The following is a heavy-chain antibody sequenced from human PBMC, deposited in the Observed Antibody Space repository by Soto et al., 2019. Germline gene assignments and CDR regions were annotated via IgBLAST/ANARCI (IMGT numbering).Heavy chain of an antibody. V-gene: IGHV4-38-2*01. D-gene: IGHD6-13*01. CDR3: ARLTTSSGWSLFDS. J-gene: IGHJ4*02. CDR2: VYHSGTT. Sequence: PSETLSLTCAVSGDSISTGYYWAWIRQPPGKGLEWIGSVYHSGTTYYNPSLKSRVTISVDTSKKQFTLNLRSLTAADTARYYCARLTTSSGWSLFDSWGQGMLVTVSS. CDR1: GDSISTGYY.